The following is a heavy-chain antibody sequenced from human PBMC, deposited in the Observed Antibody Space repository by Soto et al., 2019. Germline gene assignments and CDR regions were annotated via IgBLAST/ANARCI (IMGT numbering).Heavy chain of an antibody. CDR2: IWYDGSNK. D-gene: IGHD7-27*01. J-gene: IGHJ4*02. Sequence: QVHLVESGGGVVQPGRSLRLSCAASGFTFSSYGMHWVRQAPGKGLEWVAVIWYDGSNKYYADSVKGRFTISRDNSKNTLSLQMNSLRVEDTAVYYCAISNLFAYWGEGTLVTVSS. V-gene: IGHV3-33*01. CDR1: GFTFSSYG. CDR3: AISNLFAY.